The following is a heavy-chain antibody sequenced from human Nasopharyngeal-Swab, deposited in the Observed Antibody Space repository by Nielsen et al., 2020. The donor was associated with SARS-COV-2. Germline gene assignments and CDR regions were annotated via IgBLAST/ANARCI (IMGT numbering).Heavy chain of an antibody. V-gene: IGHV1-24*01. Sequence: ASVKVSCKVSGYTLTELSMHWVRQAPGKGLEWMGGFDPEDGETIYAQKFQGRVTITADESTSTAYMELSSLRSEDTAVYYCATSSEGSGWYLDAFDIWGQGTMVTVSS. CDR3: ATSSEGSGWYLDAFDI. D-gene: IGHD6-19*01. CDR1: GYTLTELS. J-gene: IGHJ3*02. CDR2: FDPEDGET.